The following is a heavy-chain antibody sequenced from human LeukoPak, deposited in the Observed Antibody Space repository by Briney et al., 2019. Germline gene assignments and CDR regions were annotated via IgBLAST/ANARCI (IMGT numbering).Heavy chain of an antibody. CDR2: IIPILGIA. V-gene: IGHV1-69*02. CDR3: AYDSSGYSI. CDR1: GGTFSSYT. J-gene: IGHJ3*02. Sequence: GASVKVSCKASGGTFSSYTMSWVRQAPGQGLEWMGRIIPILGIANYAQKFQGRVTITTDKSTSTAYMELSSLRSEDTAVYYCAYDSSGYSIWGQGTMVTVSS. D-gene: IGHD3-22*01.